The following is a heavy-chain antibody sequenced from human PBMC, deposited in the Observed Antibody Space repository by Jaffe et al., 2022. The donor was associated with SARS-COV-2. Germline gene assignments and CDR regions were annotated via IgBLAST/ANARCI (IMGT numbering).Heavy chain of an antibody. CDR3: ATAQAAAGPYYFDS. J-gene: IGHJ4*02. D-gene: IGHD6-13*01. CDR2: IYYSGST. CDR1: DGSISSNY. V-gene: IGHV4-59*01. Sequence: QVQLQESGPGLVKPSETLSLTCTVSDGSISSNYWSWIRQPPGKGLEWIGYIYYSGSTNYNPSLKSRVTISVDTSKKQFSLNLSSVTAADTAVYYCATAQAAAGPYYFDSWGQGTLVTVSS.